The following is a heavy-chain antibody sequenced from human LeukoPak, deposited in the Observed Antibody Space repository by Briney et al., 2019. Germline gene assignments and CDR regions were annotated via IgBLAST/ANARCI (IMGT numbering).Heavy chain of an antibody. CDR2: ISAYNGNT. Sequence: ASVKVSCKASGYTFTSYGISWVRQAPGQGLEWMGWISAYNGNTNYAQKLQGRVTMSTDTSTSTGYMELRSMRSDDTAVYYCARGLQETLAWLKALSAFDIWGQGTMVTVSS. J-gene: IGHJ3*02. V-gene: IGHV1-18*01. CDR3: ARGLQETLAWLKALSAFDI. D-gene: IGHD5-24*01. CDR1: GYTFTSYG.